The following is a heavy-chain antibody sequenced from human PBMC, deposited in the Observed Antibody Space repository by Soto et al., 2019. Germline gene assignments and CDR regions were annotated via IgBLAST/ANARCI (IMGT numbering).Heavy chain of an antibody. J-gene: IGHJ4*02. CDR2: IKSKTDGGTT. V-gene: IGHV3-15*01. CDR3: ISDIPDSADYYSVS. Sequence: GGSLRLSCAASGLTFSNAWMSWVRQAPGKGLEWVGRIKSKTDGGTTDYAAPVKGRFTISRDDSKNTLYLQMNSLKTEDTAVYDCISDIPDSADYYSVSWRQATMVTV. D-gene: IGHD4-17*01. CDR1: GLTFSNAW.